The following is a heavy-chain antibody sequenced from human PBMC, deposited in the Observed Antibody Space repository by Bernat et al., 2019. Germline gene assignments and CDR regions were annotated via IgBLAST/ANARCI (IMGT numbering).Heavy chain of an antibody. V-gene: IGHV3-74*01. CDR1: GLTFSSFW. D-gene: IGHD6-6*01. CDR3: AKAEYSSSSRHFDY. J-gene: IGHJ4*02. Sequence: EVQLVESGGGLVQPGGSLRLSCAASGLTFSSFWMHWVRQAPGKGLVWVSRVNGDGSSTSYADSVKGRFTIHRDNAKNTLYLQMNSIRAEDTAVYYCAKAEYSSSSRHFDYWGQGTLVTVSS. CDR2: VNGDGSST.